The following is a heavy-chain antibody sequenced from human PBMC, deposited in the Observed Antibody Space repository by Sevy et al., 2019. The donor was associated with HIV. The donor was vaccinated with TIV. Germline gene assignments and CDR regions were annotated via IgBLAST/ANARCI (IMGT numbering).Heavy chain of an antibody. CDR1: GFTLSSYS. Sequence: GGSLRLSCAVSGFTLSSYSMNWVRQAPGKGLEWVSYISSSSGSIYYADSVKGRFTISRDNAKNSLYLQMNSMRDEDTAVYSFADAENYCGMRHVDSWGQGTLVTVSS. V-gene: IGHV3-48*02. J-gene: IGHJ4*02. D-gene: IGHD1-7*01. CDR3: ADAENYCGMRHVDS. CDR2: ISSSSGSI.